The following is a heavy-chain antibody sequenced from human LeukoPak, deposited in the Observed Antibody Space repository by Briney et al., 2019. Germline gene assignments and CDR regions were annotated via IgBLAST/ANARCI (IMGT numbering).Heavy chain of an antibody. V-gene: IGHV3-20*04. J-gene: IGHJ4*02. D-gene: IGHD3-22*01. CDR3: ARAADYYDSSGYYLKYFDY. CDR1: GFTFDDYG. CDR2: INWNGGST. Sequence: GGSLRLSCAASGFTFDDYGMSWVRQAPGKGLEWASGINWNGGSTGYADSVKGRFTISRDNAKNSLYLQMNSLRAEDTALYYCARAADYYDSSGYYLKYFDYWGQGTLVTVSS.